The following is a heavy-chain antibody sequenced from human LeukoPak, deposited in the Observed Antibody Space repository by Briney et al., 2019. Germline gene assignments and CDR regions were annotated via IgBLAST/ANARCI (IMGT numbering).Heavy chain of an antibody. CDR3: AREESGGYFDY. D-gene: IGHD2-8*02. Sequence: ASVTDSCKASGYTFSYYYMHWVRPAPGQGLEWMGLINPTGTGTNYAQKFRGRVTLTRDTYTTTVYMELSSLRSGDSAVYYCAREESGGYFDYWGQGTLVTVSS. V-gene: IGHV1-46*01. CDR1: GYTFSYYY. CDR2: INPTGTGT. J-gene: IGHJ4*02.